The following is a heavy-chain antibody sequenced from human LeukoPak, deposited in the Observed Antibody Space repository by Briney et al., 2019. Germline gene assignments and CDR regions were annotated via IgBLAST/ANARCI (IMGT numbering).Heavy chain of an antibody. V-gene: IGHV4-4*07. CDR2: IYTSGST. CDR3: ARENYCSGGSCYGYFDY. J-gene: IGHJ4*02. Sequence: PSETLSLTCTVSGGSISSYSWSWIRQPAGKGLEWIGRIYTSGSTNYNPSLKSRVTMSVDTSKNQFSLKLSSVTAADTAVYYCARENYCSGGSCYGYFDYWGQGTLVTVSS. CDR1: GGSISSYS. D-gene: IGHD2-15*01.